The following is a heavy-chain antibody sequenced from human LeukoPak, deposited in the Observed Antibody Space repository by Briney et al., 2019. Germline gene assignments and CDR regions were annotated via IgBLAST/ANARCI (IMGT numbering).Heavy chain of an antibody. D-gene: IGHD4-17*01. CDR2: IIPILGIA. Sequence: SVKVSCKASGGTFSSYAISWVRQAPGQGLEWMGRIIPILGIANYAQKFQGRVTITADKSTSTAYVELSSLRSEDTAVYYCARDTAPRGAFDIWGQGTMVTVSS. CDR1: GGTFSSYA. V-gene: IGHV1-69*04. J-gene: IGHJ3*02. CDR3: ARDTAPRGAFDI.